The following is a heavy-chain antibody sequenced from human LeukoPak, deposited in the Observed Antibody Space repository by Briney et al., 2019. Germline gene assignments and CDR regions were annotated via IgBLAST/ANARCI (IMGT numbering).Heavy chain of an antibody. CDR3: ARDLEGHYYDSSGYYSLPNWFDP. J-gene: IGHJ5*02. CDR2: IYHSGST. Sequence: SQTLSLTCAVSGGSISSGGYSWSWIRQPPGKGLEWIGYIYHSGSTYYNPSLKSRVTISVDRSKNQFSLKLSSVTAADTAVYYCARDLEGHYYDSSGYYSLPNWFDPWGQGTLVTVSS. V-gene: IGHV4-30-2*01. CDR1: GGSISSGGYS. D-gene: IGHD3-22*01.